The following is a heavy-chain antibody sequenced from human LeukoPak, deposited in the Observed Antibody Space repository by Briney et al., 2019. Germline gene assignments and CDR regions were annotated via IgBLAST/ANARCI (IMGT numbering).Heavy chain of an antibody. CDR3: ARAGYSSSWYDYYYYYMDV. CDR2: IIPIFGTA. V-gene: IGHV1-69*06. D-gene: IGHD6-13*01. J-gene: IGHJ6*03. CDR1: GGTFSSYA. Sequence: ASVKVSCKASGGTFSSYAISWVRQAPGQGLEWMGGIIPIFGTANYAQKFQGRVTITADKSTSTAYMELSSLRSEDTAVYYCARAGYSSSWYDYYYYYMDVWGKGTTVTVSS.